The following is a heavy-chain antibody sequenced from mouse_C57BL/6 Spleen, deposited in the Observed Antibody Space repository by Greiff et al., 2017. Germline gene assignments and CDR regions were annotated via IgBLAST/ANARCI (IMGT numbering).Heavy chain of an antibody. J-gene: IGHJ4*01. Sequence: VQLQQSGPELVKPGASVKISCKASGYTFTDYYMNWVKQSHGKSLEWIGDINPNNGGTSYNQKFKGKATLTVDKSSSTAYMELRSLTSEDSAVYYCASSFYYDYDGGYYYAMDDWGEGTSVTVSS. V-gene: IGHV1-26*01. CDR3: ASSFYYDYDGGYYYAMDD. CDR1: GYTFTDYY. D-gene: IGHD2-4*01. CDR2: INPNNGGT.